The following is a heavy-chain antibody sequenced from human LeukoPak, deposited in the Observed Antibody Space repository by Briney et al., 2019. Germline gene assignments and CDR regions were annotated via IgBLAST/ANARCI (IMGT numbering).Heavy chain of an antibody. CDR2: ISSSGSTI. Sequence: PGGSLRLSCAASGFTFSSYEMNWVRQAPGKGLEWVSYISSSGSTIYYADSVKGRFTISRDNAKNSLYLQMNSLRAEDTAVYYCARSFYGHDPYYCYMDVWGKGTTVTVSS. V-gene: IGHV3-48*03. CDR1: GFTFSSYE. J-gene: IGHJ6*03. D-gene: IGHD2-2*01. CDR3: ARSFYGHDPYYCYMDV.